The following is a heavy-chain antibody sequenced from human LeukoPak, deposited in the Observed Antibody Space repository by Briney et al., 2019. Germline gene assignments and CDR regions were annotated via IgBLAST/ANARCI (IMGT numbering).Heavy chain of an antibody. CDR1: GFTFSDHY. Sequence: GGSLRLSCAASGFTFSDHYMDWVRQAPGKGLEWVSAISGSGGSTYYADSVKGRFTISRDNSKNTLYLQMNSLRAEDTAVYYCAKDSQQGSSSVNYYYYGMDVWGQGTTVTVSS. J-gene: IGHJ6*02. CDR2: ISGSGGST. V-gene: IGHV3-23*01. CDR3: AKDSQQGSSSVNYYYYGMDV. D-gene: IGHD6-6*01.